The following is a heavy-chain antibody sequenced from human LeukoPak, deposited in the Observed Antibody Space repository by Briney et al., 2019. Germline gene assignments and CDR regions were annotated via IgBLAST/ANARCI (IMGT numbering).Heavy chain of an antibody. Sequence: GGSLRLSCAASGFTFSSYAMTWVRQAPGKGLEWVSTISDGGGSTYYADSVKGRFTISRDNSKNTVYLQMSSLRAEDTAVYYCAKDRWGSGGSGGGDYWGQGTLVTVSS. CDR2: ISDGGGST. D-gene: IGHD2-15*01. CDR1: GFTFSSYA. V-gene: IGHV3-23*01. J-gene: IGHJ4*02. CDR3: AKDRWGSGGSGGGDY.